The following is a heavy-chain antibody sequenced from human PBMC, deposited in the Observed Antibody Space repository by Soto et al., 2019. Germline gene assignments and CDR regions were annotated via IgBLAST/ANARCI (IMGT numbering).Heavy chain of an antibody. CDR3: ARVRYFDWLLGY. CDR2: IYYSGST. J-gene: IGHJ4*02. Sequence: SETLSLTCTVSGGSISSGGYYWSWIRQHPGKGLEWIGYIYYSGSTYYNPSLKSRVTISVDTSKNQFSLKLSSVTAADTAVYYCARVRYFDWLLGYWGQGALVTVSS. V-gene: IGHV4-31*03. CDR1: GGSISSGGYY. D-gene: IGHD3-9*01.